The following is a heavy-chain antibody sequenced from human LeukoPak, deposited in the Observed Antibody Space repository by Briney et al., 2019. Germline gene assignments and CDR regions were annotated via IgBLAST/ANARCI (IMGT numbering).Heavy chain of an antibody. J-gene: IGHJ4*02. CDR2: IKEDGSEK. CDR1: GFTFSNYW. CDR3: ARDPETERGRNGLDY. Sequence: GGSLRLSCAAPGFTFSNYWMSWVRQAPGKGLEWVANIKEDGSEKGYVESVKGRFTISRDNAKNSMFLQVNNMRAEDTAVYYCARDPETERGRNGLDYWGQGTLVTVSS. D-gene: IGHD1-14*01. V-gene: IGHV3-7*01.